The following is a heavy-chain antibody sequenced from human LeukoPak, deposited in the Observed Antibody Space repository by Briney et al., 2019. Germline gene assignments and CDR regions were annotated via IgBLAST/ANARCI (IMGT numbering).Heavy chain of an antibody. Sequence: TLSLTCTVSGGSISRGDYYWSCIRQPTGKGLECIGYIYYSASTYYNPSLKSRVTISVDTSKNQFALKLSSVTAADTAVYYCARANYYDSSGVDDWGQGTLVTVSS. J-gene: IGHJ4*02. CDR1: GGSISRGDYY. V-gene: IGHV4-30-4*01. CDR3: ARANYYDSSGVDD. D-gene: IGHD3-22*01. CDR2: IYYSAST.